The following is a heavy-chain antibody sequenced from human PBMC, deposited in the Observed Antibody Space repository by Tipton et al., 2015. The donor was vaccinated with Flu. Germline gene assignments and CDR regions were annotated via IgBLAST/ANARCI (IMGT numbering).Heavy chain of an antibody. CDR3: ASSQLGHPMQNSGMAA. CDR1: GGSFSGYY. V-gene: IGHV4-34*01. J-gene: IGHJ6*02. CDR2: INHSGST. Sequence: TLSLTCAVYGGSFSGYYWSWIRQPPGKGLEWIGEINHSGSTNYNPSLKSRVTISVDTSKNQFSLKLSSVTAADTAVYYCASSQLGHPMQNSGMAAWGQGPPVPVPS. D-gene: IGHD3-10*01.